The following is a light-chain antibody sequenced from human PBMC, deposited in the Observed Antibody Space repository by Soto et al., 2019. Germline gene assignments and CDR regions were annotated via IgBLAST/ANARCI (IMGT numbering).Light chain of an antibody. J-gene: IGKJ5*01. Sequence: EIVLTQSPGTLSLSPGERATLSCRASQSVSNNYLAWYQQKPGQAPRLLIYDTSSRATDIPDRFSGSGSGTDFTLTITRLAPEDFAVYHCQHYGTSSITFGQGTRLEIK. V-gene: IGKV3-20*01. CDR3: QHYGTSSIT. CDR1: QSVSNNY. CDR2: DTS.